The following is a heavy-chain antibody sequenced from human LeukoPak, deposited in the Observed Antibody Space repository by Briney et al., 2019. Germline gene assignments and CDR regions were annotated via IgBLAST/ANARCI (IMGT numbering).Heavy chain of an antibody. D-gene: IGHD3-3*01. CDR2: IYPGDSDT. Sequence: GESLKISCKGSGYSFTSYRIGWVRQMPGKGLEWMGIIYPGDSDTRYSPSFQGQVTISADKSISTAYLQWSSLKASDTAMYYCARSPTKDDFWSGYYPDPYYFDYWGQGTLVTVSS. J-gene: IGHJ4*02. V-gene: IGHV5-51*01. CDR1: GYSFTSYR. CDR3: ARSPTKDDFWSGYYPDPYYFDY.